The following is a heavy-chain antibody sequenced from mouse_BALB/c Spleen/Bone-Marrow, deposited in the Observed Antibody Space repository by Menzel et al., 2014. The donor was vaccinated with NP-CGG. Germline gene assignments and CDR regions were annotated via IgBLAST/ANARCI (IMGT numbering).Heavy chain of an antibody. J-gene: IGHJ3*01. V-gene: IGHV14-3*02. CDR2: IDPANGNT. CDR1: GFNIKDTY. D-gene: IGHD1-1*01. CDR3: ANYYYGSSYGSAY. Sequence: EVQLQQSGAELVKPGASVKLSCTASGFNIKDTYMHWVKQRPEQGLEWIGRIDPANGNTKYDPKFQGKATITADTSSNTAYLQLSSLTSEDTAVYYCANYYYGSSYGSAYWGQGTLVTVSA.